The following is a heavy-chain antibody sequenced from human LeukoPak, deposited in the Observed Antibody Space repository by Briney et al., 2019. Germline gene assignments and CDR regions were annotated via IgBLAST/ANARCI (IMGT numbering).Heavy chain of an antibody. CDR2: IRNDGSKT. Sequence: GGSPRLSCEASGFTFSNYGMHWVRQAPGKGLEWVAFIRNDGSKTHDADSVKGRFTISRDNSKSTLYVQMSSLRAEDTAVYYCAKDYYGSGGYFHFWGQGTLVTVPS. D-gene: IGHD3-10*01. V-gene: IGHV3-30*02. CDR1: GFTFSNYG. J-gene: IGHJ4*02. CDR3: AKDYYGSGGYFHF.